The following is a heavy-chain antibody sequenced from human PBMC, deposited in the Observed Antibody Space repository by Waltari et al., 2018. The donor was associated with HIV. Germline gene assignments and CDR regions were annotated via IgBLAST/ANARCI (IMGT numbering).Heavy chain of an antibody. D-gene: IGHD2-2*01. V-gene: IGHV1-46*01. Sequence: QVQLVQSGAAVKKPGASVKVSCKASGYTFTRYYMHWVRQAPGQGLEWMGIINPSGGSTSYAQKVQGRVTLTRDTSTSTVYMELSRLRSEDTAVYYCARDGGVVVPSDYWGQGTLVTVSS. CDR2: INPSGGST. CDR3: ARDGGVVVPSDY. CDR1: GYTFTRYY. J-gene: IGHJ4*02.